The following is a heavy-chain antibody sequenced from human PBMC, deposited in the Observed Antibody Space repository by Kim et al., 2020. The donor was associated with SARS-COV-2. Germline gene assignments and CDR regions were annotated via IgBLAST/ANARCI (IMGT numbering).Heavy chain of an antibody. CDR3: ASMVRGADFDY. CDR2: IYYSGST. Sequence: SETLSLTCTVSGGSISSSSYYWGWIRQPPGKGLEWIGSIYYSGSTYYNPSLKSRVTISVDTSKNQFSLKLSSVTAADTAVYYCASMVRGADFDYWGQGTLVTVSS. V-gene: IGHV4-39*01. J-gene: IGHJ4*02. D-gene: IGHD3-10*01. CDR1: GGSISSSSYY.